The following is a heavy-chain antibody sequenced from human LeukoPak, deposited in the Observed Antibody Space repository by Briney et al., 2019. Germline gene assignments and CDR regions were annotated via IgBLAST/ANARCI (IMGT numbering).Heavy chain of an antibody. CDR3: VKSETASFDF. CDR2: IRYDVSDK. Sequence: GGSLRLSCAASGFTFSSYAMHWVRQAQGKGLEWVAFIRYDVSDKNYADFVKGRFTISRDNSKNTLDLQMNSLRVEDTAVYYCVKSETASFDFWGRGTLVTVSS. CDR1: GFTFSSYA. D-gene: IGHD1-1*01. V-gene: IGHV3-30*02. J-gene: IGHJ4*02.